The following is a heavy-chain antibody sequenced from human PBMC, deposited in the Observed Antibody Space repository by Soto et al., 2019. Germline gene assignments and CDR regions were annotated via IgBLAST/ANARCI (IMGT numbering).Heavy chain of an antibody. CDR3: ARMESFGSLNWFDP. V-gene: IGHV1-8*01. Sequence: GASVKVSCKASGYTFTNNDVSWVRRATGQGLEWMGRMNPGSGDTGYAQKFQGRVTMTRDISIATAHMELNSLASEDTAIYYCARMESFGSLNWFDPWGQGTLVTVSS. J-gene: IGHJ5*02. CDR1: GYTFTNND. CDR2: MNPGSGDT. D-gene: IGHD5-18*01.